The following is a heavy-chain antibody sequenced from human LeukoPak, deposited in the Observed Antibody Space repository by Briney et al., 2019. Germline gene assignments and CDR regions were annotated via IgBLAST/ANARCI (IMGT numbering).Heavy chain of an antibody. Sequence: ASVKVSCKVSGYTLTELSMHWVRQAPGKGLEWMGGFDPEDGETIYAQKFQGRVTMTEDTSTDTAYMELSSLRSEDTAVYYCETPELLYRGSFALDYGGQGTRVTVPS. J-gene: IGHJ4*02. CDR2: FDPEDGET. CDR1: GYTLTELS. CDR3: ETPELLYRGSFALDY. D-gene: IGHD1-26*01. V-gene: IGHV1-24*01.